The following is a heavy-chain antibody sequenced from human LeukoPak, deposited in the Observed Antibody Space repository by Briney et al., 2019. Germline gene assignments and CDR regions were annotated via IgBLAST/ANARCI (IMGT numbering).Heavy chain of an antibody. Sequence: ASVKVSCKASGYTFTGYYMHWVRQAPGQGLEWMGWINPNSGGTNYAQKFQGRVTMTRDTSISTAYMEVSRLRSDDTAVYYCARENIEQWPAFDYWGQGTPVTVSS. CDR1: GYTFTGYY. V-gene: IGHV1-2*02. CDR3: ARENIEQWPAFDY. J-gene: IGHJ4*02. D-gene: IGHD1/OR15-1a*01. CDR2: INPNSGGT.